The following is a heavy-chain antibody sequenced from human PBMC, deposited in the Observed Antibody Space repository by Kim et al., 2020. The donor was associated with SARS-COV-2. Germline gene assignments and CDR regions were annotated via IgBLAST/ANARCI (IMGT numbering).Heavy chain of an antibody. CDR1: GGTFSSYA. CDR2: IIPIHPIA. V-gene: IGHV1-69*04. CDR3: ATADRLITIFGVDKDTIDS. D-gene: IGHD3-3*01. J-gene: IGHJ4*02. Sequence: SVKVSCKASGGTFSSYAISWVRQAPGQGLEWMGRIIPIHPIANYAQKFQGRVTITADKSTSTAYMELNSLRSEDTAVYYCATADRLITIFGVDKDTIDSWGQGTLVTVSS.